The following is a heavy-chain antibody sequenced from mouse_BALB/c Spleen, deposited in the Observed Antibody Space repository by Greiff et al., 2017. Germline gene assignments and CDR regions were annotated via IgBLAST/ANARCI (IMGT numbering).Heavy chain of an antibody. CDR1: GYTFTSYV. J-gene: IGHJ3*01. D-gene: IGHD2-4*01. CDR3: AVGGDYDRFAY. Sequence: EVKLQESGPELVKPGASVKMSCKASGYTFTSYVMHWVKQKPGQGLEWIGYINPYNDGTKYNEKFKGKATLTSDKSSSTAYMELSSLTSEDSAVYYCAVGGDYDRFAYWGQGTLVTVSA. V-gene: IGHV1-14*01. CDR2: INPYNDGT.